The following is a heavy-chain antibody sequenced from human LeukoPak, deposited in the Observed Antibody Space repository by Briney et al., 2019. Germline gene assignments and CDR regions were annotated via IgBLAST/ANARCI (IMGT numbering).Heavy chain of an antibody. J-gene: IGHJ4*02. V-gene: IGHV3-9*01. CDR3: AKDIVPVWSSGYGLTFDY. CDR1: GFTFDDYA. CDR2: ISWNSGSI. D-gene: IGHD3-22*01. Sequence: QTGGSLRLSCAASGFTFDDYAMHWVRQAPGKGLEWVSGISWNSGSIGYADSVKGRFTISRDNAKNSLYLQMNSLRAEDTAIYYCAKDIVPVWSSGYGLTFDYWGQGTLVTVSS.